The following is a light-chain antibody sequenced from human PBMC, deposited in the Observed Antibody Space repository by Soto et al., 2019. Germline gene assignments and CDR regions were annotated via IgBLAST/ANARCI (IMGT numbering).Light chain of an antibody. CDR3: QQYNNWPPMYT. J-gene: IGKJ2*01. V-gene: IGKV3-15*01. Sequence: EIVMTQSPATLSVSPGERATLSCRASQSVSSNLAWYQQKPGQAPRLLIYGASTRATGIPARFSGSGSVTDSTLPISSLQSEDFAVYYCQQYNNWPPMYTFGQGTKLEIK. CDR2: GAS. CDR1: QSVSSN.